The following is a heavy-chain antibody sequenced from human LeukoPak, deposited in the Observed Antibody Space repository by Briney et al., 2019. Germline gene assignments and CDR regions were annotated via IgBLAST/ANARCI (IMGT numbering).Heavy chain of an antibody. CDR1: GLTFSSYA. CDR2: ISGSGGST. Sequence: GGSLRLSCAASGLTFSSYAMSWVRQAPGKGLEWVSAISGSGGSTYYADSVKGRFTISRDNSKNTLYLQMNSLRVEDTAVYYCAKDRGRTWVQVANWGQGTLVTVSS. D-gene: IGHD2-15*01. CDR3: AKDRGRTWVQVAN. V-gene: IGHV3-23*01. J-gene: IGHJ4*02.